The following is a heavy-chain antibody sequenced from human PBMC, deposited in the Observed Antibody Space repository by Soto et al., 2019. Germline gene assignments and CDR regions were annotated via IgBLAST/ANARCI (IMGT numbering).Heavy chain of an antibody. CDR1: GYTFTSYG. D-gene: IGHD5-12*01. CDR3: ASFRGYSGYDYYYYYMDV. CDR2: ISAYNGNT. V-gene: IGHV1-18*01. J-gene: IGHJ6*03. Sequence: ASVKVSCKASGYTFTSYGISWVRQAPGQGLEWMGWISAYNGNTNYAQKHQGRVTMTTDTSTSTAYMELRSLRSDDTAVYYCASFRGYSGYDYYYYYMDVWGKGTTVTVSS.